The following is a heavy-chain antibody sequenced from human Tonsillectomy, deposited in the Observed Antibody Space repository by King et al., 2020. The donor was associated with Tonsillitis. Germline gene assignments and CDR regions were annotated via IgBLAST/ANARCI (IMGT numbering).Heavy chain of an antibody. J-gene: IGHJ3*02. D-gene: IGHD6-13*01. CDR2: IYYSGST. CDR3: ARRIAAAYDAFDI. V-gene: IGHV4-59*08. Sequence: QLQESGPGLVKPSETLSLTCTVSGGSISSYYWSWIRQPPGKGLEWIGYIYYSGSTNYNPSLKSRVTISVDTSKNQFSLKLSSVTAADTAVYYCARRIAAAYDAFDIWGQGTMVTVSS. CDR1: GGSISSYY.